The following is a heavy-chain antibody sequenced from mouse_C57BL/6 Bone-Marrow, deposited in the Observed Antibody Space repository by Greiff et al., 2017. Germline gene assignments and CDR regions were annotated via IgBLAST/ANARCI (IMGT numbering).Heavy chain of an antibody. CDR3: ARRRCYDVTGYYARDY. Sequence: VQLKESGAELVKPGASVKLSCTASGFNIKDYYMHWVKQRTEQGLEWIGRIDPEDGETKYAPKFQGKATITADTSSNTAYLQLSSLTSEDTAVYYGARRRCYDVTGYYARDYWGQGTSVTVSS. J-gene: IGHJ4*01. D-gene: IGHD2-12*01. CDR2: IDPEDGET. V-gene: IGHV14-2*01. CDR1: GFNIKDYY.